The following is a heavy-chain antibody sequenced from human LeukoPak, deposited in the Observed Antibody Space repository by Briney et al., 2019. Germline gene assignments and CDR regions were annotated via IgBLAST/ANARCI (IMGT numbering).Heavy chain of an antibody. CDR2: IYYSGGT. D-gene: IGHD2-15*01. CDR1: GGSISSSSYY. CDR3: AREQWCSGGTCYFVDY. Sequence: PSETLSLTCTVSGGSISSSSYYWGWIRQPPGKGLEWIGSIYYSGGTYYNPSLKSRVTISVDTSKNQFSLKLTSVTAADTAVYYCAREQWCSGGTCYFVDYWGQGTLVTVSS. V-gene: IGHV4-39*07. J-gene: IGHJ4*02.